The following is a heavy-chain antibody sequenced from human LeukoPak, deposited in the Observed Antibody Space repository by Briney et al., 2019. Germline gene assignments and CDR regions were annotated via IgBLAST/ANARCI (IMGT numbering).Heavy chain of an antibody. V-gene: IGHV4-59*01. CDR2: VYYSGST. J-gene: IGHJ5*02. D-gene: IGHD3-10*01. CDR3: ARGGGSGRGNWFDP. Sequence: TSETLSLTCTVSGGSLSSYYWSWIRQPPGKGLEWIGYVYYSGSTNYNPSLKSRVTISVDTSKSQFSLKLTSVTAADTAVYYCARGGGSGRGNWFDPWGQGSLVIVSS. CDR1: GGSLSSYY.